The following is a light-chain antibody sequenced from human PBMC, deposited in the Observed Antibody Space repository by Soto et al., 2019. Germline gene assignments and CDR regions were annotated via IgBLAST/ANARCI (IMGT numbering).Light chain of an antibody. V-gene: IGKV1-8*01. Sequence: AIRMTQSPSSLSASTGDRVTITCRASQGISSYLAWYQQKPGKAPKLLIYAASTLQSGVPSRFSGSGSGTDFTLTISCLQSEDSATYYCQQLRSYPLSFGGGTKVEI. CDR2: AAS. CDR3: QQLRSYPLS. CDR1: QGISSY. J-gene: IGKJ4*01.